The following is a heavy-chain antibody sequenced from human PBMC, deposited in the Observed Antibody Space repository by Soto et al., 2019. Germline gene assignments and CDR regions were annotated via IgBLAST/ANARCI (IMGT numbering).Heavy chain of an antibody. CDR3: AKDAGELPVVTIGVFVY. CDR1: GFTFSDYA. D-gene: IGHD3-3*01. J-gene: IGHJ4*02. CDR2: FSGSGDST. Sequence: GGSLRLSCAASGFTFSDYAMSWVRQAPGKGLEWVSTFSGSGDSTFYADSVKGRFTISRDNSKKTLYLQMNSLGDEDTAVYYCAKDAGELPVVTIGVFVYWGQGTLVTVSS. V-gene: IGHV3-23*01.